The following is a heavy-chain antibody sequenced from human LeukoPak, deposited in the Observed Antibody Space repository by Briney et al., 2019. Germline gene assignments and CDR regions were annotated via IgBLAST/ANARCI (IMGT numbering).Heavy chain of an antibody. Sequence: GASVKVSCKASGYTFTGYYMHWVRQAPGQGLEWMGWINPNSGGTNYAQKFQGRVTMTRDTPISTAYMELSRLRSDDTAVYYCARDSDFASGVKRWAFDIWGQGTMVTVSS. J-gene: IGHJ3*02. CDR3: ARDSDFASGVKRWAFDI. CDR2: INPNSGGT. D-gene: IGHD4-23*01. CDR1: GYTFTGYY. V-gene: IGHV1-2*02.